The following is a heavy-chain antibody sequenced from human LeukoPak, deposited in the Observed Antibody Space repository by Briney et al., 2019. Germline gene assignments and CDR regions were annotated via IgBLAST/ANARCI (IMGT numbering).Heavy chain of an antibody. CDR3: ARGSNSNYVFDY. V-gene: IGHV3-48*03. CDR1: GFTFSSYE. J-gene: IGHJ4*02. Sequence: GGSLRLSCAASGFTFSSYEMNWVRQAPGKGLECVSYISSSGSTIYDADSVKGRFTISRDNAKNSLYLQMNSLRAEDTAVYYCARGSNSNYVFDYWGKGTLVTVSS. D-gene: IGHD4-11*01. CDR2: ISSSGSTI.